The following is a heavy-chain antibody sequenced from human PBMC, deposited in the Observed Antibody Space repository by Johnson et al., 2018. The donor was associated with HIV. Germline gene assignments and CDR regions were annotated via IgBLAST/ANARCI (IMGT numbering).Heavy chain of an antibody. Sequence: QVQLVESGGGVVQPGRSLRLSCAASGFTFSSYAMHWVRQAPGKGLEWVAVISYDGNNKYYADSVKGRFIISRDNSKNTVYLQMNSLRAEDTAVYYCARRAIRDAFDIWGQGTMVTVSS. V-gene: IGHV3-30*04. CDR3: ARRAIRDAFDI. J-gene: IGHJ3*02. CDR2: ISYDGNNK. CDR1: GFTFSSYA.